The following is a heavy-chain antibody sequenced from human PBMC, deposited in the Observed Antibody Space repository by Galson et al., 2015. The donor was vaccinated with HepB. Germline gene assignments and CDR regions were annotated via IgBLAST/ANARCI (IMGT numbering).Heavy chain of an antibody. V-gene: IGHV4-30-4*01. D-gene: IGHD2-2*01. CDR2: IYYSGST. J-gene: IGHJ6*03. CDR3: ARDSVPAASSTYYYMDV. CDR1: GGSISSGDYY. Sequence: TLSLTCTVSGGSISSGDYYWSWIRQPPGKGLEWIGYIYYSGSTYYNPSLKSRVTISVDTSKNQFSLKLSSVTAADTAVYYCARDSVPAASSTYYYMDVWGKGTTVTVSS.